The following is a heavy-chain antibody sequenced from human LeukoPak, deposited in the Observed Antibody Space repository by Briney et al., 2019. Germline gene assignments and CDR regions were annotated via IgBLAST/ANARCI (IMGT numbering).Heavy chain of an antibody. CDR2: INPSGGST. V-gene: IGHV1-46*01. J-gene: IGHJ4*02. CDR1: GYTFTSYY. CDR3: ARDSSNWFGELLLDY. D-gene: IGHD3-10*01. Sequence: ASVKVSCKASGYTFTSYYMHRVRQAPGQGLEWMGIINPSGGSTSYAQKFQGRVTMTRDTSTSTVYMELSSLRSEDTAVYYCARDSSNWFGELLLDYWGQGTLVTVSS.